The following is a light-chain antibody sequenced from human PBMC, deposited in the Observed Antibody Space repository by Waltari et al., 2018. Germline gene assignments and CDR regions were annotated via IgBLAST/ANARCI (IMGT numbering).Light chain of an antibody. Sequence: EIVLTQSPGTLSLSPGERATLSCRASQSVSSSYLAWYQQKPGQAPRLLIYGASSRATGIPDRFSGSWSGTDFTLTISRLEPEDFAVYYCQQYGSSPLTFVQGTKVEIK. J-gene: IGKJ1*01. CDR3: QQYGSSPLT. CDR2: GAS. V-gene: IGKV3-20*01. CDR1: QSVSSSY.